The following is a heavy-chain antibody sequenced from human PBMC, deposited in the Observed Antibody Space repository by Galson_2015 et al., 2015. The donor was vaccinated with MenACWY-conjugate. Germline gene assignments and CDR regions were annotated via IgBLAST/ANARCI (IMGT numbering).Heavy chain of an antibody. D-gene: IGHD3-22*01. Sequence: SVKVSCKASGYTFTGYYMHWVRQAPGQGLEWMGIINPSGGSTSYAQKFQGRVTMTRDTSTSTVYMELSSLRSEDTAVYYCARSPYYYDSSGSGPNNWFDPWGQGTLVTVSS. V-gene: IGHV1-46*01. CDR3: ARSPYYYDSSGSGPNNWFDP. J-gene: IGHJ5*02. CDR2: INPSGGST. CDR1: GYTFTGYY.